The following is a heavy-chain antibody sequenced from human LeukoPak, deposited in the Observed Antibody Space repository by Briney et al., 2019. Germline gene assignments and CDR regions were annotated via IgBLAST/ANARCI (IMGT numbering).Heavy chain of an antibody. J-gene: IGHJ4*02. V-gene: IGHV3-30-3*01. Sequence: PGGSLRLSCAASGFTFSSYAMHWVRQAPGKGLEWVAVISYDGSNKYYADSVKGRFTISRDNSKNTLYLQMNSLRAEDTAVYYCARLTTADTPGDFDYWGQGTLVTVSS. CDR3: ARLTTADTPGDFDY. CDR2: ISYDGSNK. D-gene: IGHD4-17*01. CDR1: GFTFSSYA.